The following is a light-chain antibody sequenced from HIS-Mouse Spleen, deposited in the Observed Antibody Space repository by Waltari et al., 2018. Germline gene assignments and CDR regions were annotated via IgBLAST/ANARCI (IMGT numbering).Light chain of an antibody. CDR1: TSDVGGYNY. V-gene: IGLV2-11*01. CDR3: CSYARSYTWV. CDR2: DVS. Sequence: QSALTQPRSVSGSPGQSVTISCTGTTSDVGGYNYVSWYQQHPGKAPKLMIYDVSRRPSVVPDRYSGFKPGNTHCLTISGPQAEDYADYYCCSYARSYTWVFGGGTKLTVL. J-gene: IGLJ3*02.